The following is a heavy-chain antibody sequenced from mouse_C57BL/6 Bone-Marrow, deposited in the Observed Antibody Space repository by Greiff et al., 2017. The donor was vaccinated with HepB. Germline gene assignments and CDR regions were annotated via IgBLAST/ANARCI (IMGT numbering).Heavy chain of an antibody. CDR2: INPNNGGT. D-gene: IGHD1-1*01. CDR3: ARGLTTVVATGYFDY. V-gene: IGHV1-18*01. J-gene: IGHJ2*01. CDR1: GYTFTDYN. Sequence: EVKLLESGPELVKPGASVKIPCKASGYTFTDYNMDWVKQSHGKSLEWIGDINPNNGGTIYNQKFKGKATLTVDKSSSTAYMELRSLTSEDTAVYYCARGLTTVVATGYFDYWGQGTTLTVSS.